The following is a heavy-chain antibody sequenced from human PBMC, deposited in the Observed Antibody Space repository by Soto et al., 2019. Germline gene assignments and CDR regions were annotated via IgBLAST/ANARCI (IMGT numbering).Heavy chain of an antibody. V-gene: IGHV4-31*03. Sequence: QVQLQESGPGLVKPSQTLSLTCTVSGGSISSGGYYWNWIRQHPGKGLEWIGYIYYSGSTSYNPSLKSRVTISADTSKNQFSLKLSPVIAADTAVYYCARARYYDRSGYFGGFDYWGQGILVTVSS. CDR3: ARARYYDRSGYFGGFDY. D-gene: IGHD3-22*01. CDR1: GGSISSGGYY. CDR2: IYYSGST. J-gene: IGHJ4*02.